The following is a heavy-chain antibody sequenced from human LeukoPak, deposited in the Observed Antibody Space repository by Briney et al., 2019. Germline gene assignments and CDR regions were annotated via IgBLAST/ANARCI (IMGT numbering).Heavy chain of an antibody. CDR2: IKQDGSDK. J-gene: IGHJ4*02. CDR3: ARGAHYYDSSGYYPLDH. V-gene: IGHV3-7*03. Sequence: GGSLRLSCAASGFTFSSYGMHWVRQAPGKGLEWVANIKQDGSDKYYVDSLKGRFTISRDNAKNSLYLQMNSLRAEDTAVYYCARGAHYYDSSGYYPLDHWGQGTLVTVSS. D-gene: IGHD3-22*01. CDR1: GFTFSSYG.